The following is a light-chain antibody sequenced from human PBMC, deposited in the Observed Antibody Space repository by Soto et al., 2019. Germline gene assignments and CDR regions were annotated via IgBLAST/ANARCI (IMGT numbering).Light chain of an antibody. CDR3: SSYTGSSPSYV. Sequence: QSVLTQPASGSGSPGQSITLSCTGTSRDIGRYNYVSWYQHLPGKAPKLIIYDVSDRPSGVSHRFSGSKSGNTASLTISGLQTEDEGDYYCSSYTGSSPSYVFGAGTKVTVL. V-gene: IGLV2-14*03. CDR2: DVS. J-gene: IGLJ1*01. CDR1: SRDIGRYNY.